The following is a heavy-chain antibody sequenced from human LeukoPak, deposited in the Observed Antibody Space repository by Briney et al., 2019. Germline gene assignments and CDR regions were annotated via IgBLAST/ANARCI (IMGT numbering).Heavy chain of an antibody. CDR2: IYYSGST. CDR1: GGSISSYY. Sequence: SETLSLTCTVSGGSISSYYWSWIRQPPGKGLEWIGYIYYSGSTSYNPSLKSRVTISVDTSKNQFSLKLSSVTAADTAVYYCARELIVATIKSGRFDYWGQGTLVTVSS. D-gene: IGHD5-12*01. CDR3: ARELIVATIKSGRFDY. J-gene: IGHJ4*02. V-gene: IGHV4-59*12.